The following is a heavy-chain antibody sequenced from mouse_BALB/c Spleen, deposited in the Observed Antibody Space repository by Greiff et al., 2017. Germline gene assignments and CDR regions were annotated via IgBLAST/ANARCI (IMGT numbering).Heavy chain of an antibody. V-gene: IGHV2-9*02. CDR1: GFSITSYG. CDR2: IWAGGST. CDR3: ATRITTVRGNYIDY. J-gene: IGHJ2*01. D-gene: IGHD1-1*01. Sequence: VNVVESGPGLVAPSQSLSITCTVSGFSITSYGVHWVRQPPGKGLEWLGVIWAGGSTNYNSALMSRLSISKDNSKSQVFLKMNSLQTDDTAMYYCATRITTVRGNYIDYWGQGTTLTVSS.